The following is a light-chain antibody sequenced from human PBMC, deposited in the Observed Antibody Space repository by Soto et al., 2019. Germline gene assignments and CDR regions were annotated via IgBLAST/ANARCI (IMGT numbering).Light chain of an antibody. J-gene: IGLJ2*01. CDR3: AAWDDSLNGVE. CDR1: SSNIGSST. CDR2: SNN. V-gene: IGLV1-44*01. Sequence: QSVLTQPPSASGTPGQRVTISCSGSSSNIGSSTVNWYQQLPGTAPKLLIYSNNQRSSGVPDRFSGSKSGTSASLAISGLQSEDEADYYCAAWDDSLNGVEFGGGTKLTAL.